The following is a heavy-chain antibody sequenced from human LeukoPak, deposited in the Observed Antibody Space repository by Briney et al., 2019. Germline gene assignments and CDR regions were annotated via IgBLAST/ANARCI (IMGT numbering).Heavy chain of an antibody. CDR1: GFTFSSYS. V-gene: IGHV3-21*01. CDR3: ARDGLWRAYYYYGMDV. Sequence: GGSLRLSCAASGFTFSSYSMNWVRQAAGKGLEWVSSISSSSSYIYYADSVKGRFTISRDNAKNSLYLQMNSLRAEDTAVYYCARDGLWRAYYYYGMDVWGQGTTVTVFS. CDR2: ISSSSSYI. D-gene: IGHD2-21*01. J-gene: IGHJ6*02.